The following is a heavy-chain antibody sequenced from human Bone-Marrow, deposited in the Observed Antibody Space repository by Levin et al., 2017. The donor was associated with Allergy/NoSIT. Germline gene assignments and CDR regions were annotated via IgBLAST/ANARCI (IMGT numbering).Heavy chain of an antibody. V-gene: IGHV3-72*01. CDR2: TRNKANIYTT. CDR3: AREGDSSAYYIDFDY. D-gene: IGHD6-19*01. Sequence: GGSLRLSCAASGFSFNDHSMNWVRQAPGKGLEWVGRTRNKANIYTTEYAATVKGRFTISRDDSRSSLFLQMNSLQTEDTAVYYCAREGDSSAYYIDFDYWGQGTLVTVSS. CDR1: GFSFNDHS. J-gene: IGHJ4*02.